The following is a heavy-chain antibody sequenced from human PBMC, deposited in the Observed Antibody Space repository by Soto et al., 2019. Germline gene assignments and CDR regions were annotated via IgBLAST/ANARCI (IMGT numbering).Heavy chain of an antibody. CDR3: ASETKINDDSSGYYSDN. Sequence: QLQLQESGPGLVKPSETLSLTCTVSGGSISSSSYYWGWIRLPPGKGLEWIGSIYYSGSTYYNPSLKSRVTRSVVTSKNHVALKLSSVTAADTAVYYCASETKINDDSSGYYSDNWGQGTLVTVSS. CDR1: GGSISSSSYY. D-gene: IGHD3-22*01. V-gene: IGHV4-39*02. J-gene: IGHJ4*02. CDR2: IYYSGST.